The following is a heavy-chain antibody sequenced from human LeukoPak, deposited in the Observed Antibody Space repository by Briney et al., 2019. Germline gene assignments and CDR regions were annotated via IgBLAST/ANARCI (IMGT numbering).Heavy chain of an antibody. CDR1: GFTFSSYG. D-gene: IGHD4-17*01. CDR3: AKGGDDYGDSCPFDY. V-gene: IGHV3-30*18. Sequence: GGSLRLSCAASGFTFSSYGMHWVRQAPGKGLEWVAVISYDGSNKYYADSVKGRFTISRDNSKNTLYLQMNSLRAEDTAVYYCAKGGDDYGDSCPFDYWGQGTLVTVSS. J-gene: IGHJ4*02. CDR2: ISYDGSNK.